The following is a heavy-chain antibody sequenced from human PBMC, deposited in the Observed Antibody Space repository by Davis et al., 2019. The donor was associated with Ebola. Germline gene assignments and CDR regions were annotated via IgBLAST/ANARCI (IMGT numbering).Heavy chain of an antibody. CDR1: GYTFTSYG. Sequence: ASVKASCKASGYTFTSYGISWVRQAPGQGLEWIGWISAYNGNTNYAQNVQGRVTMTTDTSTSTAYMEVGSLRSDDTAVYYCARAQFPTTSGHWGQGTLVTVSS. D-gene: IGHD3-3*01. V-gene: IGHV1-18*01. CDR2: ISAYNGNT. J-gene: IGHJ4*02. CDR3: ARAQFPTTSGH.